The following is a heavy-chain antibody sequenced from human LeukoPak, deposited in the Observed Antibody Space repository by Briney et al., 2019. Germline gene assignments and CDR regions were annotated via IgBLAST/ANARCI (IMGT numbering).Heavy chain of an antibody. J-gene: IGHJ5*02. CDR2: ISGSGGST. Sequence: GGSLRLSCAASGFTFSSYAMSWVRQAPGKGLEWVSAISGSGGSTYYADSVKGRFTISRDNSKNTLYLQMNSLRAEDTAVYYCARRVLDFWSGSNWFDPWGQGTLVTVSS. D-gene: IGHD3-3*01. CDR1: GFTFSSYA. CDR3: ARRVLDFWSGSNWFDP. V-gene: IGHV3-23*01.